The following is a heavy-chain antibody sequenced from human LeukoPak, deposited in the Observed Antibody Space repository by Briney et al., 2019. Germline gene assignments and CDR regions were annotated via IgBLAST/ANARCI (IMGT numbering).Heavy chain of an antibody. V-gene: IGHV4-39*01. Sequence: SETLSLTCTVPGGSISSSPYYCGWIRQPPGKGLEWIGNIYYSGSTYYNPSLKTRVTISVDTSKNQFSLKLTSVTAADTAVYYCARHASVDGNWPRPLDYWGQGSLVTASS. CDR1: GGSISSSPYY. D-gene: IGHD6-19*01. CDR2: IYYSGST. CDR3: ARHASVDGNWPRPLDY. J-gene: IGHJ4*02.